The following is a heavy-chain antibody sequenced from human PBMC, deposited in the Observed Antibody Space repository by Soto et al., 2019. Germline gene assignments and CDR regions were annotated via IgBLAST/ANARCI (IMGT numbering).Heavy chain of an antibody. CDR2: IIPIFGTA. CDR3: ARHTCSGGNCCSGVYYYYGMDV. CDR1: GGTFSSYA. J-gene: IGHJ6*02. D-gene: IGHD2-15*01. V-gene: IGHV1-69*13. Sequence: SVKVSCKDAGGTFSSYAISWVRQAPGQGLDWMGGIIPIFGTANYAQKFQGRVTITADEATSTAYMELSSLRSEDTAVYYCARHTCSGGNCCSGVYYYYGMDVWGQGTTVTVSS.